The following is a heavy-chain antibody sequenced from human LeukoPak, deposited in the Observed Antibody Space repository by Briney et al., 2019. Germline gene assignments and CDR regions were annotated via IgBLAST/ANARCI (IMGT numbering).Heavy chain of an antibody. CDR2: ISSSSSTI. V-gene: IGHV3-48*01. Sequence: PGGSLRLSCAASGFSFSNFGINWVRQAPGKGLEWVAYISSSSSTINYADSVKGRFTISRDNAKNSLYLQMNSLRTEDTAVYYCAREGPDCWGQGTLVTVSS. CDR3: AREGPDC. J-gene: IGHJ4*02. CDR1: GFSFSNFG.